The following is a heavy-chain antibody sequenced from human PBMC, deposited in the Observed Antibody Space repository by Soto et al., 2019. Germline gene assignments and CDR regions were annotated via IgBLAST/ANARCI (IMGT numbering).Heavy chain of an antibody. Sequence: SETLSLTCDVSGYSIRSGYFWAWIRHPPGKGLEWIASGYQGGSTYKNPSLKSRVTISVDTSKNQLSLRLTSVTAADTAVYYCARAGGRYGYYFDDSGYFSFDYWGQGTLVTVSS. D-gene: IGHD3-22*01. J-gene: IGHJ4*02. V-gene: IGHV4-38-2*01. CDR3: ARAGGRYGYYFDDSGYFSFDY. CDR1: GYSIRSGYF. CDR2: GYQGGST.